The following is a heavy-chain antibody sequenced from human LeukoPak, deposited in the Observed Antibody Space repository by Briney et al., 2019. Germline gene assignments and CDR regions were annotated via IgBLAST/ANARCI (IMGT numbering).Heavy chain of an antibody. CDR3: ATHSSGSLFGY. J-gene: IGHJ4*02. V-gene: IGHV4-39*01. D-gene: IGHD3-22*01. Sequence: ASETLSLTCSVSGGSISSRTYHRAWIRQPPGKGLEWIGNVYYGGTTYYNPSLKSRVTISADTPKNQFSLTLSSVTAADTAVYYCATHSSGSLFGYWGQGTLVTVSP. CDR1: GGSISSRTYH. CDR2: VYYGGTT.